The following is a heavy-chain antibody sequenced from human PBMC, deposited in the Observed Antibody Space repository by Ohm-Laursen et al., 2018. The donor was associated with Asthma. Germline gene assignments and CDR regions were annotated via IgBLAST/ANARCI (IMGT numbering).Heavy chain of an antibody. D-gene: IGHD3-22*01. Sequence: SLRLSCAASGFTFSSYAMHWVRQAPGKGLEWVAVISYDGSNKYYADSVKGRFTISRDNSKNTLYLQMNSLRAEDTAVYYCAKDVDYHDSSGYCDYWGQGTLVTVSS. CDR1: GFTFSSYA. CDR3: AKDVDYHDSSGYCDY. V-gene: IGHV3-30*18. J-gene: IGHJ4*02. CDR2: ISYDGSNK.